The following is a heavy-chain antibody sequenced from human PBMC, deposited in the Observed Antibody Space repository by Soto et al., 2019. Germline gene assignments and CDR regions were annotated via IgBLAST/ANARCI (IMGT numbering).Heavy chain of an antibody. CDR3: AKDAGRHYYGSGSYYAPAS. CDR2: ISYDGSNK. Sequence: QVQLVESGGGVVQPGRSLRLSCAASGFTFSSYGMHWVRQAPGKGLEWVAVISYDGSNKYYADSVKGRFTISRDNSKNTLNLQMNSLRAEDTAVYYCAKDAGRHYYGSGSYYAPASWGQGTLVTVSS. J-gene: IGHJ5*02. CDR1: GFTFSSYG. V-gene: IGHV3-30*18. D-gene: IGHD3-10*01.